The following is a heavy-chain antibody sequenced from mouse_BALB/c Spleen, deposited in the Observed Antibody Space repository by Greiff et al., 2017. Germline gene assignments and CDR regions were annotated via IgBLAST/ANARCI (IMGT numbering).Heavy chain of an antibody. D-gene: IGHD1-2*01. CDR1: GFNIKDTY. V-gene: IGHV14-3*02. J-gene: IGHJ3*01. CDR3: ARGWDYGNWFAY. CDR2: IDPANGNT. Sequence: EVQVVESGAELVKPGASVKLSCTASGFNIKDTYMHWVKQRPEQGLEWIGRIDPANGNTKYDPKFQGKATITADTSSNTAYLQLSSLTSEDTAVYYCARGWDYGNWFAYWGQGTLVTVSA.